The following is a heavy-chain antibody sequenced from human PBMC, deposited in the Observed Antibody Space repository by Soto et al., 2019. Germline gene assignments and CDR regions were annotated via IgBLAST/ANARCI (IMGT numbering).Heavy chain of an antibody. CDR1: GFTFSSYA. D-gene: IGHD5-12*01. CDR3: AKDFPRGYSGYDSSGRYYYYGMDV. V-gene: IGHV3-23*01. J-gene: IGHJ6*02. CDR2: ISGSGGST. Sequence: GGSLRLSCAASGFTFSSYAMSWVRQAPGKGLEWVSAISGSGGSTYYADSVKGRFTISRDNSKNTLYLQMNSLRAEDTAVYYCAKDFPRGYSGYDSSGRYYYYGMDVWRQGTTVTVSS.